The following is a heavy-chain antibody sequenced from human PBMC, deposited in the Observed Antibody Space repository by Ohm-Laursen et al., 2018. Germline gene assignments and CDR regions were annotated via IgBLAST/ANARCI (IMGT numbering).Heavy chain of an antibody. CDR2: IYSGGTT. V-gene: IGHV3-53*01. Sequence: GSLRLSCSASGFTFSDYYMSWVRQAPGKGLEWVSVIYSGGTTYYADYVRGRFTISRDNSKNTVYLQMNSLRAEDTAVYYCAREHRDGIHYDAFDIWGQGTMVTVSS. CDR1: GFTFSDYY. CDR3: AREHRDGIHYDAFDI. J-gene: IGHJ3*02. D-gene: IGHD5-24*01.